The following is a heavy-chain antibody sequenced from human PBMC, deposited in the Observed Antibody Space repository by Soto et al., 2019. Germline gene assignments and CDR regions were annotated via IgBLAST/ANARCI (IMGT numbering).Heavy chain of an antibody. V-gene: IGHV3-33*01. CDR1: GFTFSSYG. J-gene: IGHJ4*02. CDR2: IWYDGSNK. Sequence: QVQLVESGGGVVQPGRSLRLSCAASGFTFSSYGMHWVRQAPGKGLEWVAVIWYDGSNKYYADSVKGRFTISRDNSKNTRYLQMNSLRAEDTAVYYCARDSTKRGSYFDYWGQGTLVTVSS. CDR3: ARDSTKRGSYFDY. D-gene: IGHD2-2*01.